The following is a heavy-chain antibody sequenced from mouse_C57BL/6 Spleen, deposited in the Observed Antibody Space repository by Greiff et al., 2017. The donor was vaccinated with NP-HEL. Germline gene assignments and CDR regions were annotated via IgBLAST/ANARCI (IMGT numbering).Heavy chain of an antibody. CDR1: GFTFSSYA. Sequence: DVMLVESGEGLVKPGGSLKLSCAASGFTFSSYAMSWVRQTPEKRLEWVAYISSGGDYIYYVDTVKGRFTISRDNARNTLYLQMSSLKSEDTAMYYCTRDPNYYGSSYVGYFDVWGTGTTVTVSS. CDR3: TRDPNYYGSSYVGYFDV. CDR2: ISSGGDYI. D-gene: IGHD1-1*01. V-gene: IGHV5-9-1*02. J-gene: IGHJ1*03.